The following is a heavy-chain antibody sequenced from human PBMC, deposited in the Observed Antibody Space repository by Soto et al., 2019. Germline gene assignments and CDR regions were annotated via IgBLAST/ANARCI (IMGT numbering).Heavy chain of an antibody. V-gene: IGHV3-33*01. CDR1: GFTFNRHG. D-gene: IGHD2-2*01. CDR2: TWYDGSNK. J-gene: IGHJ1*01. Sequence: AGGSLRLSCAASGFTFNRHGMRWASQTPGNGLEWVAVTWYDGSNKYYSDSVKGRFTISRDNARNTLYLHMYSLRADDTAVYYCVRDTALGTTSPGFWGQGTLVTVSS. CDR3: VRDTALGTTSPGF.